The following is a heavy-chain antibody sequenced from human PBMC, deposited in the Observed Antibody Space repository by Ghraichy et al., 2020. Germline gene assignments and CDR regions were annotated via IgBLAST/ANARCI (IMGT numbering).Heavy chain of an antibody. J-gene: IGHJ4*02. CDR3: GRKAHYDSVDY. CDR2: ADHVGSS. D-gene: IGHD5-12*01. V-gene: IGHV4-34*01. CDR1: GGSFSGYY. Sequence: SETLSLTCAVYGGSFSGYYWTWLRQPPGKGLEWIGEADHVGSSIYNPSLNSRVTISIDTSKNQFSLRLTSVAAADTAVYYCGRKAHYDSVDYWGQGTLVIVSS.